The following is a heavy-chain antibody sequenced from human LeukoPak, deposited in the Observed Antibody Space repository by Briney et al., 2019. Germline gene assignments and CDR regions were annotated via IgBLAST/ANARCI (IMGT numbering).Heavy chain of an antibody. CDR3: ARAPRKCGGDCFFDY. CDR1: GFTFSSYS. CDR2: ISSSSSYI. V-gene: IGHV3-21*01. D-gene: IGHD2-21*02. Sequence: PGGSLRLSCAASGFTFSSYSMNWVRQAPGKGLEWVSSISSSSSYIYYADSVKGRFTISRDNAKNSLYLQMNTLRVDDTAVYYCARAPRKCGGDCFFDYWGQGTLVTVSS. J-gene: IGHJ4*02.